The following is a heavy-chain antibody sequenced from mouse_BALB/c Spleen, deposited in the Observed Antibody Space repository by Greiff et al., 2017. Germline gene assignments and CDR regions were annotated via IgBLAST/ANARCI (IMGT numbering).Heavy chain of an antibody. Sequence: EVKLMESGGGLVQPGGSRKLSCAASGFTFSSFGMHWVRQAPEKGLEWVAYISSGSSTIYYADTVKGRFTISRDNPKNTLFLQMTSLRSEDTAMYYCARENNTTATYYFDYWGQGTTLTVSS. D-gene: IGHD1-2*01. CDR2: ISSGSSTI. CDR1: GFTFSSFG. CDR3: ARENNTTATYYFDY. V-gene: IGHV5-17*02. J-gene: IGHJ2*01.